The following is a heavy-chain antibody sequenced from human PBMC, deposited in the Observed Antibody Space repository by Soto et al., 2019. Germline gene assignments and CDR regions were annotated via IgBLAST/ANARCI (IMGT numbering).Heavy chain of an antibody. CDR2: IIPIFGTA. Sequence: SVKGSCKTSGGTISSYAISWGRQATGQGLEWMGGIIPIFGTANYAQKFQGRVTITADESTSTAYMELSSLRSEDTAVYYCARTIVLVPAAAPYGMDVWGQGATVTVSS. CDR1: GGTISSYA. V-gene: IGHV1-69*13. CDR3: ARTIVLVPAAAPYGMDV. D-gene: IGHD2-2*01. J-gene: IGHJ6*02.